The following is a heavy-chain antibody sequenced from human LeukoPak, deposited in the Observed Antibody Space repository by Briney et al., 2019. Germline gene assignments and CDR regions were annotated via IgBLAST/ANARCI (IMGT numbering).Heavy chain of an antibody. CDR1: GFTFSSYW. CDR3: IRGTVGAPGNDY. Sequence: GGSLRLSCAASGFTFSSYWMHWVRQAPGKGLVWVSRIDTDGSFTSYADSVRGRFTISRDNAKNTLYLQMSSLRAENTAVYYCIRGTVGAPGNDYWGQGTLVTVSS. V-gene: IGHV3-74*01. D-gene: IGHD1-26*01. J-gene: IGHJ4*02. CDR2: IDTDGSFT.